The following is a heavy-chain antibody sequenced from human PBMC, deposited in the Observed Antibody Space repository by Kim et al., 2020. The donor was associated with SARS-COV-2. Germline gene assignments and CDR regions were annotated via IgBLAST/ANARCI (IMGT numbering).Heavy chain of an antibody. J-gene: IGHJ4*01. CDR3: SRAFTSYPASGYYAADY. D-gene: IGHD3-3*01. V-gene: IGHV3-64*02. Sequence: GGSLRLSCAASGFTFSDHAMHWIRQAPGKGLEFVSGINSRGDRTSYADSVKGKCTISSDNSNNMRNLQLGSLSIDAMGVSFCSRAFTSYPASGYYAADY. CDR1: GFTFSDHA. CDR2: INSRGDRT.